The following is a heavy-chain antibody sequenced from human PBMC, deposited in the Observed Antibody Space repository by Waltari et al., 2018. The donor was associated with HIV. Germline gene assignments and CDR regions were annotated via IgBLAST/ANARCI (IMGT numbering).Heavy chain of an antibody. D-gene: IGHD5-18*01. Sequence: EVQLVESGGGLVQPGGSLRLSCAASGFTFSSYWMTWVRQAPGKGLEWVANIKKDGSEKYYVDSVKGRFTISRDNAKNSLYLQMNSLRAEDTAVYYCARRGGLGSYGPKGYYYYYGMDVWGQGTTVTVSS. J-gene: IGHJ6*02. V-gene: IGHV3-7*01. CDR3: ARRGGLGSYGPKGYYYYYGMDV. CDR2: IKKDGSEK. CDR1: GFTFSSYW.